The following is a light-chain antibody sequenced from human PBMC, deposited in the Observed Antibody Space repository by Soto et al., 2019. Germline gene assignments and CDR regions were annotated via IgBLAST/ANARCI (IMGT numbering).Light chain of an antibody. CDR3: AAWDASLNGYV. Sequence: QLVLTQPPSASGTPGQRVTISCSGSSSNIGSKTVNWYQQLPGTAPKLLIYSNYQRPSGVPDRFSGSKSGTSASLAISGLQSEDEADYYCAAWDASLNGYVFGTGTKLTV. CDR1: SSNIGSKT. J-gene: IGLJ1*01. V-gene: IGLV1-44*01. CDR2: SNY.